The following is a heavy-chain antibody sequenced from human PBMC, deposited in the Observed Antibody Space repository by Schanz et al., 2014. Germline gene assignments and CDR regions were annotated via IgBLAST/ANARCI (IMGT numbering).Heavy chain of an antibody. V-gene: IGHV3-21*04. Sequence: EVQLVESGGGLVKPGGSLRLSCAASGFTFSSYSMNWVRQAPGKGLEWVSSISSSTNYIYYADSVKGRFTISRDNAKNSLCLQMNSLRAEDTAVYYCAKVWKDHRIAGRPGWSDGMDVWGQGTTVTVSS. CDR1: GFTFSSYS. J-gene: IGHJ6*02. D-gene: IGHD6-6*01. CDR2: ISSSTNYI. CDR3: AKVWKDHRIAGRPGWSDGMDV.